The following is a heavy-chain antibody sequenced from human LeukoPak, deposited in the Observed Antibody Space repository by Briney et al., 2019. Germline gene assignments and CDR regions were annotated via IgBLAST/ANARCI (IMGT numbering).Heavy chain of an antibody. CDR1: GFTFSRNW. V-gene: IGHV3-7*01. CDR2: IKQDGSEK. J-gene: IGHJ5*02. D-gene: IGHD6-25*01. CDR3: AKDGDGYPS. Sequence: GGSLRLSCAASGFTFSRNWMSWVRQAPGKGLEWVASIKQDGSEKYYVDSVKGRFTISRDNAKNSLFLQMNSLRVEDTAVYHCAKDGDGYPSWGQGTLVSVSS.